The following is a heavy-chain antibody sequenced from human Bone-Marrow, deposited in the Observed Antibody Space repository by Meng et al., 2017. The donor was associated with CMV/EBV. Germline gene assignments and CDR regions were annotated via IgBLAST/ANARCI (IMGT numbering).Heavy chain of an antibody. D-gene: IGHD3-3*01. Sequence: GESLKISCAASGFTFSSYEMNWVRQAPGKGLEWVSYISSSGSTIYYADSVKSRFTISRDNAKNSLYLQMNSLRAEDTAVYYCARNLGLTIFGVVPYYYGMDVWGQGSTVTGSS. CDR2: ISSSGSTI. CDR1: GFTFSSYE. J-gene: IGHJ6*02. CDR3: ARNLGLTIFGVVPYYYGMDV. V-gene: IGHV3-48*03.